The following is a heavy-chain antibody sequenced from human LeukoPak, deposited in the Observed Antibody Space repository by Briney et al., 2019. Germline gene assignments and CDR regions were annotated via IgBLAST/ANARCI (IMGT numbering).Heavy chain of an antibody. D-gene: IGHD6-19*01. Sequence: PGGSLRLSCAASGFTVSNSAMSWVRQAPGKGLEWVSAISGSGGSTYYADSVKGRFTISRDNSKNTLYLQMNNLRAEDTAINYCAKLQDLSIAVAGTLNYWGQGTLVTVSS. CDR2: ISGSGGST. CDR3: AKLQDLSIAVAGTLNY. V-gene: IGHV3-23*01. CDR1: GFTVSNSA. J-gene: IGHJ4*02.